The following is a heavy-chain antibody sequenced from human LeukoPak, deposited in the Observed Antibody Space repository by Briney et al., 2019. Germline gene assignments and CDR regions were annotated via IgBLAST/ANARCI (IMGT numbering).Heavy chain of an antibody. CDR3: ARSIIGTRSKFYS. D-gene: IGHD1/OR15-1a*01. Sequence: SETLSLTCTVSGGSISSFYWSWIRQPPGKGLEWIGYVYYSGSTNYNPSLKSRVTISVDTSKNHFSLKLSSVTAADTAVYSCARSIIGTRSKFYSCGQGTLVTDSS. J-gene: IGHJ5*01. CDR1: GGSISSFY. CDR2: VYYSGST. V-gene: IGHV4-59*08.